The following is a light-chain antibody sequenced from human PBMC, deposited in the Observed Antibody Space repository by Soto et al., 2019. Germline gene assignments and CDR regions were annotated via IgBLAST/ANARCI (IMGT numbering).Light chain of an antibody. CDR3: VLYMGSVPV. CDR2: RTN. J-gene: IGLJ2*01. Sequence: QTVVTQEPSFSVSPGGTVTLTCGLSSGSVSTNYYPSWYQQTPGQAPRTLIYRTNTRSSGVPDRFSGSILGNNAALTITGAQADDESDYSCVLYMGSVPVFGGGTKLTVL. CDR1: SGSVSTNYY. V-gene: IGLV8-61*01.